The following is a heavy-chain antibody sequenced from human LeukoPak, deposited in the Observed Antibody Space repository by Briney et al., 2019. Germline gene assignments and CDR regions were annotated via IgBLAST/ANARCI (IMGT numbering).Heavy chain of an antibody. CDR1: GFTFSSYG. CDR2: IRYDGSNK. J-gene: IGHJ4*02. V-gene: IGHV3-30*02. D-gene: IGHD3-22*01. CDR3: AKDVDDSSAVPSLFDY. Sequence: GGSLRLSCAASGFTFSSYGMHWVRQAPGKGPEWVAFIRYDGSNKYYADSVKGRFTISRDNSKNTLYLQMNSLRAEDTAVYYCAKDVDDSSAVPSLFDYWGQGTLVTVSS.